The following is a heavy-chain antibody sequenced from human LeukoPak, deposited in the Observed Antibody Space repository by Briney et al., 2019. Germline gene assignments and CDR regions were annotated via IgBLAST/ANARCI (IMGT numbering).Heavy chain of an antibody. CDR1: GGTFSSYA. D-gene: IGHD2-2*01. V-gene: IGHV1-69*13. CDR2: IIPIFGTA. J-gene: IGHJ4*02. Sequence: SVKVSCKASGGTFSSYAISWVRQAPGQGLEWMGGIIPIFGTANYAQKFQGRVTITADESTSTAYMELRSLRSDDTAVYYCARTLYCSSTSCFKFDYWGQGTLVTVSS. CDR3: ARTLYCSSTSCFKFDY.